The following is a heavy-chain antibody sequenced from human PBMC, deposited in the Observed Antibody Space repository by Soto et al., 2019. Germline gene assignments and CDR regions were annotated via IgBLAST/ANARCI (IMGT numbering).Heavy chain of an antibody. CDR1: GFTFSTYS. CDR2: INSRSDI. D-gene: IGHD2-2*02. CDR3: ASEYTAWRLAYGLDV. Sequence: PGGSLRLSCVGSGFTFSTYSINWVRQAPGKGLEWVSSINSRSDIYYAGSVKGRFTISRDNAKNSMSLQMNSLRAEDTAVYYCASEYTAWRLAYGLDVWGQGTTVTVSS. J-gene: IGHJ6*02. V-gene: IGHV3-21*01.